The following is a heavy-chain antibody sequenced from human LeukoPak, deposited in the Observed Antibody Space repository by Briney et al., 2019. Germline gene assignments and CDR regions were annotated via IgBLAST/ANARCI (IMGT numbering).Heavy chain of an antibody. J-gene: IGHJ3*02. V-gene: IGHV3-33*01. CDR3: AREINTYAFDI. CDR2: IWYDGSNK. CDR1: GFTFSSYG. Sequence: GGSLRLSCAASGFTFSSYGMHWVRQAPGKGLEWVAVIWYDGSNKYYADSVKGRFTISRDNSKNTLYLQMNSLRAEDTAVYYCAREINTYAFDIWGQGTMVTLSS.